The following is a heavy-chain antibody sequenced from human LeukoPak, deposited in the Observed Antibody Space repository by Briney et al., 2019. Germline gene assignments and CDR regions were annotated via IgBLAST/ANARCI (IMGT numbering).Heavy chain of an antibody. D-gene: IGHD3-16*01. CDR2: IYPGDSET. V-gene: IGHV5-51*01. CDR1: GYSFTSNW. CDR3: ARYEDSFYFHY. J-gene: IGHJ4*02. Sequence: GESLKISCKGSGYSFTSNWIGWVRQMPGKGLEWMGIIYPGDSETTYSPSFQGQVTISADKSISTAYLQWSSLKASDTAMYYCARYEDSFYFHYWGQGTLVTVSS.